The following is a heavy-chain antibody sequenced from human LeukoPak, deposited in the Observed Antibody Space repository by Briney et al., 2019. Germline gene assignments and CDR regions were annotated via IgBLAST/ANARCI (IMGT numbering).Heavy chain of an antibody. J-gene: IGHJ5*02. D-gene: IGHD5-12*01. V-gene: IGHV3-7*01. CDR2: IKKDGSEK. CDR3: ARDQFSGGYGPSSRFDP. CDR1: GFTFSSYW. Sequence: PGGSLRLSCAASGFTFSSYWMSWVRQAPGKGLEWVANIKKDGSEKYYVDSVKGRFTISRDNAKNSLYLQMNSLRAEDTAVYYCARDQFSGGYGPSSRFDPWGQGTLVTVSS.